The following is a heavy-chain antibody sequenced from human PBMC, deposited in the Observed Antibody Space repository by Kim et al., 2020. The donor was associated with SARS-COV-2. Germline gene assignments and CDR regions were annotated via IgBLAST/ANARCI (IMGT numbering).Heavy chain of an antibody. D-gene: IGHD3-10*01. CDR1: GFTFGDYA. CDR2: ISWNTSSI. J-gene: IGHJ4*02. V-gene: IGHV3-9*01. Sequence: GGSLRLSCAASGFTFGDYAMHWVRQAPGKGLEWVSGISWNTSSIGYADSVKGRFTISRDNAKNSLYLQMNSLRAEDTALYYCAKDMLYGSGRYYGVDYWGQGTLVTVSS. CDR3: AKDMLYGSGRYYGVDY.